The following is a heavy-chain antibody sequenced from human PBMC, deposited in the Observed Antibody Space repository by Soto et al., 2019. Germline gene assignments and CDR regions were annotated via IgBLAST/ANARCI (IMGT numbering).Heavy chain of an antibody. CDR3: ARRLQVRLQDYCGVDV. V-gene: IGHV1-18*01. CDR1: GYDYVTYA. CDR2: MSTRNGNT. J-gene: IGHJ6*02. D-gene: IGHD4-4*01. Sequence: QAQLVQSGAEVKKPGASVNVSCKASGYDYVTYAITWVRQRPGEGLEWVGWMSTRNGNTNYAQNFHGRVNMTTDPSTRIVHLEVRSLSSDDTGEYYCARRLQVRLQDYCGVDVCGQGNKVTVSS.